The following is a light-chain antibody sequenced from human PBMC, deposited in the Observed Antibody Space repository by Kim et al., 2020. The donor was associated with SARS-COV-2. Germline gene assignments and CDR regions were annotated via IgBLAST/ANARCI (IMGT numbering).Light chain of an antibody. CDR1: SSNIGSNP. CDR3: AAWYDSLNGFYV. Sequence: RVTISCSGSSSNIGSNPVDWYQQLPGTAPKLLIYSNNQRPSGVPDRFSGSKSGTSASLAISGLQSEDEADYYCAAWYDSLNGFYVFGTGTKVTVL. CDR2: SNN. V-gene: IGLV1-44*01. J-gene: IGLJ1*01.